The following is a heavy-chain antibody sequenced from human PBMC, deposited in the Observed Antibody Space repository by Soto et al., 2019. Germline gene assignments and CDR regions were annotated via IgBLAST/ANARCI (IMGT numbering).Heavy chain of an antibody. CDR3: ARDSGSDWSDAFDI. V-gene: IGHV3-30-3*01. CDR2: ISYDGSRR. J-gene: IGHJ3*02. CDR1: GFIFSNYA. Sequence: QVQLVESGGGVVQPGRSLRLSCAASGFIFSNYAVHWVRQTPGKGLEWVSVISYDGSRRFYADSVKGRFTIYRDNSKNTLYLQINSLRTEDTAAYYCARDSGSDWSDAFDIWGQGTTVIVSS. D-gene: IGHD6-19*01.